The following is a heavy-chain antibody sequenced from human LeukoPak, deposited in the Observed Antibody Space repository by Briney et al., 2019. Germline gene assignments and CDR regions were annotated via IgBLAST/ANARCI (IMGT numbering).Heavy chain of an antibody. CDR3: ARDRSQGYYDSSGYSIDY. V-gene: IGHV1-69*08. CDR2: IIPIRGRA. Sequence: GSSVKVSCKASGCTFTSYTINWVRQAPGQGLEWMGRIIPIRGRASYAQNFQGRVAMTRDKSTSTAYMELSILRTEDTAVYYCARDRSQGYYDSSGYSIDYWGQGTLVTVSS. CDR1: GCTFTSYT. D-gene: IGHD3-22*01. J-gene: IGHJ4*02.